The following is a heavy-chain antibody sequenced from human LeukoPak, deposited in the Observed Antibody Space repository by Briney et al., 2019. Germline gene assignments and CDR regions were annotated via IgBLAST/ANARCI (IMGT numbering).Heavy chain of an antibody. D-gene: IGHD3-22*01. V-gene: IGHV4-39*01. Sequence: SETLSLTCSVSGGSVSSSSYYWGWIRQPPGKGLEWIGEIYYSGRAYYNSSLKSRLTISVDTSWNQFSLTLSSVTAADTGVYYCARRRYYDSTGYLDWGQGTLVSVST. CDR3: ARRRYYDSTGYLD. J-gene: IGHJ1*01. CDR1: GGSVSSSSYY. CDR2: IYYSGRA.